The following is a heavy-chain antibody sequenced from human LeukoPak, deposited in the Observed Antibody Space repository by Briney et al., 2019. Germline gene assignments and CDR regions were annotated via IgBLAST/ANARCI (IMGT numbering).Heavy chain of an antibody. J-gene: IGHJ5*02. CDR2: IYPSGST. CDR3: ARQPGMAAPFDP. V-gene: IGHV4-30-2*01. CDR1: GGSISSSAYS. D-gene: IGHD6-6*01. Sequence: SETLSLTCTVSGGSISSSAYSWSWVRQPPGKGLEWIGSIYPSGSTDYNPSLKSRVTISVDRSKNQFSLKLTSLTAADTAVYYCARQPGMAAPFDPWGQGTLVTVSS.